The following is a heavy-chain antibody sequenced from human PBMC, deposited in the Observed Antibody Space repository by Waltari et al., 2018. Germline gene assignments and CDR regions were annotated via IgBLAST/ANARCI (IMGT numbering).Heavy chain of an antibody. Sequence: EVQLLESGGGLVQPGGSLRLSCAASGFTFSSYAMSWVRQAPGKGLEWVSAISGSGGSTYYADSVKGRFTISRDNSKNTLYLQMNSLRAEDTAVYYCAKGSGDSSYYYYYGMDVWGQGTTVTVSS. CDR1: GFTFSSYA. V-gene: IGHV3-23*01. D-gene: IGHD4-17*01. CDR2: ISGSGGST. CDR3: AKGSGDSSYYYYYGMDV. J-gene: IGHJ6*02.